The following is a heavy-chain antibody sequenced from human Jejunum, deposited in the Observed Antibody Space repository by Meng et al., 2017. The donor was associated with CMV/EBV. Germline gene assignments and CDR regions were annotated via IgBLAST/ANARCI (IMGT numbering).Heavy chain of an antibody. D-gene: IGHD3-3*01. Sequence: VSTDYMSWVRQAPGRGLEWVSSIYVGSSTDYADSVKGRFTISRDNAKNSLYLQMNSLRAEDTALYHCARERTVLTGFLEWLLFNYWGQGTLVTVSS. CDR2: IYVGSST. CDR3: ARERTVLTGFLEWLLFNY. J-gene: IGHJ4*02. V-gene: IGHV3-53*01. CDR1: VSTDY.